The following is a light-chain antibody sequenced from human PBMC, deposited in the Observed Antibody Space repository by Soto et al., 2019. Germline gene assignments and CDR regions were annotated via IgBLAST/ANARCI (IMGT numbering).Light chain of an antibody. V-gene: IGKV1-39*01. CDR1: QTISTY. J-gene: IGKJ5*01. Sequence: DIQMTQSPSSLSASVGDRVTITCRASQTISTYLNWYQQKPGKAPRLLIYDASSLLSGVPSRFSATGSETDFTLTISGLQSGDSAVYFCQQYNNWPFSFGQGTRLEI. CDR3: QQYNNWPFS. CDR2: DAS.